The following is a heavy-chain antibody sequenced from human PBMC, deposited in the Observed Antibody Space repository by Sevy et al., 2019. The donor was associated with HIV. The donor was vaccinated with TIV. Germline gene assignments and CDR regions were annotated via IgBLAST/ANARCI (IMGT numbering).Heavy chain of an antibody. CDR3: ARAEVEQQLVNFDY. CDR2: ISAYNGNT. D-gene: IGHD6-13*01. Sequence: GESLKISCKASGYTFTSYGISWVRQAPGQGLEWMGWISAYNGNTNYAQKLQGRVTMTTDTSTSTAYMELRSLRSDDTAVYYCARAEVEQQLVNFDYWGQGTLVTVSS. CDR1: GYTFTSYG. J-gene: IGHJ4*02. V-gene: IGHV1-18*01.